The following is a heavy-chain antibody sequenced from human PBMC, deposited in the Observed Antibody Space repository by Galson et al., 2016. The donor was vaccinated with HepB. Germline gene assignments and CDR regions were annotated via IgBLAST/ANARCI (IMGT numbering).Heavy chain of an antibody. J-gene: IGHJ4*02. CDR1: GFTFSSYA. Sequence: SLRLSCAASGFTFSSYAMHCVRQAPGKGLEWVALIWYDGSNKYYADSVKGRFTISRDDSKNTLYLQMNSLRAEDTAVYYCARDGNPGGYFDYWGQGTLVTVPS. D-gene: IGHD1-1*01. CDR3: ARDGNPGGYFDY. V-gene: IGHV3-33*01. CDR2: IWYDGSNK.